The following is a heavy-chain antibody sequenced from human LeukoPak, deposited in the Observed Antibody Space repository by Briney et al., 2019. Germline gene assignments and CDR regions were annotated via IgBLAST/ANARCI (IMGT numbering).Heavy chain of an antibody. J-gene: IGHJ4*02. V-gene: IGHV3-21*01. D-gene: IGHD3-10*01. CDR3: ARDRGYSIDS. Sequence: GGSLRLSCAASGFTFSTYTMVWVRQAPGKGLEWVSSVSSGSSYRYYAESVKGRFTISRDNAKNSLYLQMNSLRAEDTAVYYCARDRGYSIDSWGQGTLVTVSS. CDR2: VSSGSSYR. CDR1: GFTFSTYT.